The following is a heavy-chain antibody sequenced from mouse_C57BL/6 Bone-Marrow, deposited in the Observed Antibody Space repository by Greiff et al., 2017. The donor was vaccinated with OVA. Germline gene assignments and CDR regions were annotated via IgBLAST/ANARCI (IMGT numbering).Heavy chain of an antibody. CDR1: GYTFTSYW. Sequence: QVQLQQPGAELVRPGSSVKLSCKASGYTFTSYWMDWVKQRPGQGLEWIGNIYPSDSETHYNQKFKDKATLTVDKSSSTAYMQLSSLTSEDSAVYYCARFGATNWDLDYWGQGTTLTVSS. CDR2: IYPSDSET. D-gene: IGHD4-1*01. CDR3: ARFGATNWDLDY. V-gene: IGHV1-61*01. J-gene: IGHJ2*01.